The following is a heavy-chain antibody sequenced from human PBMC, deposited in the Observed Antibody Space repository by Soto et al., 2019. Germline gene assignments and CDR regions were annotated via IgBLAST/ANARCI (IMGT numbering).Heavy chain of an antibody. Sequence: PRGSLRLSCAASGFTFSSYAMSWVRQAPGKGLEWVSAISGSGGSTYYADSVKGRFTISRDNSKNTLYLQMNSLRAEDTAVYYCANPTAAVGAFDIWGQGTMVTVSS. CDR3: ANPTAAVGAFDI. J-gene: IGHJ3*02. CDR2: ISGSGGST. V-gene: IGHV3-23*01. CDR1: GFTFSSYA. D-gene: IGHD6-13*01.